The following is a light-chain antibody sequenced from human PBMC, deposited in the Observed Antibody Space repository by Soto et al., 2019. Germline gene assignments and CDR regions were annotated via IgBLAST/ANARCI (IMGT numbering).Light chain of an antibody. CDR2: EVS. CDR1: SSDVGGYNY. J-gene: IGLJ2*01. CDR3: SSYAGINNYVI. V-gene: IGLV2-8*01. Sequence: QSVLTQPPSASGSPGQSVTISCTGTSSDVGGYNYVSWYQQHPGKDPKLMIYEVSIRPSGVPDRFSGSKSGNTASLTVSGLQADDEADYYCSSYAGINNYVIFGGGTKLTVL.